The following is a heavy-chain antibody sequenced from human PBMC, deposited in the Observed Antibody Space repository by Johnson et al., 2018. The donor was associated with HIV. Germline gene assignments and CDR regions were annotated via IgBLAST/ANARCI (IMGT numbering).Heavy chain of an antibody. CDR2: IYSGGNT. J-gene: IGHJ3*02. CDR1: GLSVSYGY. V-gene: IGHV3-53*01. D-gene: IGHD6-13*01. CDR3: AKDRGIAAAGTFDI. Sequence: VQPGRSLRLSCAASGLSVSYGYMTWVRQAPGKGLEWVSVIYSGGNTYYADSVKGRFTISRDNSKNTLHLQMNSLRAEDTAVYYCAKDRGIAAAGTFDIWGQGTMVTVSS.